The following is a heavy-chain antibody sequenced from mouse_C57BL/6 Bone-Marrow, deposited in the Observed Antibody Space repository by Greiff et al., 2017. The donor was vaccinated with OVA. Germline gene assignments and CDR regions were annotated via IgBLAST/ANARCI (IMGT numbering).Heavy chain of an antibody. D-gene: IGHD1-1*01. Sequence: EVMLVESEGGLVQPGSSMKLSCTASGFTFSDYYMAWVRQVPEKGLEWVANINYDGSSTDYLDSLKSRFIISRDNAKNILYLQMSSLKSEDTATYYCARDLRYGRNYYAMDYWGQGTSVTVSS. V-gene: IGHV5-16*01. CDR1: GFTFSDYY. CDR2: INYDGSST. J-gene: IGHJ4*01. CDR3: ARDLRYGRNYYAMDY.